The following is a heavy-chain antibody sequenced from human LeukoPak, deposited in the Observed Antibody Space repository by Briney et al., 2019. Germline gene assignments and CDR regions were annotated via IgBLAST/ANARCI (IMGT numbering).Heavy chain of an antibody. CDR3: ARGLFQGITMVRGVIRWFDP. J-gene: IGHJ5*02. CDR2: INHSGST. Sequence: SETLSLTCAVYGGSFSGYYWSWIRQPPGKGLEWIGEINHSGSTNYNPSLKSRVTISVDTSKYQFSLKLSSVTAADTAVYYCARGLFQGITMVRGVIRWFDPWGQGTLVTVSS. D-gene: IGHD3-10*01. CDR1: GGSFSGYY. V-gene: IGHV4-34*01.